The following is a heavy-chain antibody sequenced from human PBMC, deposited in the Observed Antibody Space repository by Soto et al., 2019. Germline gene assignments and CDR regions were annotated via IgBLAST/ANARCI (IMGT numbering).Heavy chain of an antibody. Sequence: GSLRLSCAASGFTFSSYDMHWVRQVTGKGLEWVSTFGSSGDTYYPGSLKGRFTISRENAKNSLYLQMNSLRAEDTAVYYCARGGASHNSGYYYFGLWGQGTLVTAPQ. J-gene: IGHJ4*02. CDR3: ARGGASHNSGYYYFGL. D-gene: IGHD3-22*01. CDR2: FGSSGDT. CDR1: GFTFSSYD. V-gene: IGHV3-13*04.